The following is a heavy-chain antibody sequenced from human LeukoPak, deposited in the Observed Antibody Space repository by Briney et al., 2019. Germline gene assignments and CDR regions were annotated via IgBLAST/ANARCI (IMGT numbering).Heavy chain of an antibody. J-gene: IGHJ4*02. Sequence: PGGSLRLSCAASGFTFSTYEMNWVRQAPGKGLEWISYISSTASTIYYADSVKGRFTISRDNSKNSLYLQMNSLRAEDTAVYYCARAARIVGATYFDYWGRRTLVTVSS. D-gene: IGHD1-26*01. CDR1: GFTFSTYE. CDR3: ARAARIVGATYFDY. CDR2: ISSTASTI. V-gene: IGHV3-48*03.